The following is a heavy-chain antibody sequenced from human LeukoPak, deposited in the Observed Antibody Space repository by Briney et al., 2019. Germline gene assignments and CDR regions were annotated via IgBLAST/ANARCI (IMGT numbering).Heavy chain of an antibody. CDR2: IYSGGST. J-gene: IGHJ4*02. D-gene: IGHD6-13*01. V-gene: IGHV3-66*01. Sequence: PGGSLRLSCAASGFTVSSNYKSWVRQAPGKGLEWVSVIYSGGSTYYADSVKGRFTISRDNSKNTLYLQMNGLRTEDTAVYYCAKDGVAAAGMRVYWGQGTLVTVSS. CDR1: GFTVSSNY. CDR3: AKDGVAAAGMRVY.